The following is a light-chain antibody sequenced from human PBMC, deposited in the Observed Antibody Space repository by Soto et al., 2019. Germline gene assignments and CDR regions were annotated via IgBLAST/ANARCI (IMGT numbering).Light chain of an antibody. CDR2: DVT. CDR3: CSYAGNYTYV. V-gene: IGLV2-11*01. J-gene: IGLJ1*01. CDR1: SSDVGGYNY. Sequence: QSALTQPLSVSGSPGQSVTISCTGTSSDVGGYNYVSWYQQNPGKDPKLMIHDVTKRPSGVPDRFSGSKSGNTAYLTISGLQAEDEADYYCCSYAGNYTYVFGTGTKVTGL.